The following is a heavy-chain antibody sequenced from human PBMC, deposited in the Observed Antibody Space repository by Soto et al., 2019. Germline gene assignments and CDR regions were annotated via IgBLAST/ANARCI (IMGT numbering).Heavy chain of an antibody. CDR3: ARQPFRRGSGSYPDY. D-gene: IGHD3-10*01. J-gene: IGHJ4*02. Sequence: SETLSLTCTVSGGSISSSSYYWGWIRQPPGKGLEWIGSIYYSGSTYYNPSLKSRVTISVDTSKNQFSLKLSSVTAADTAVYYCARQPFRRGSGSYPDYWGQGTLVTVSS. CDR1: GGSISSSSYY. CDR2: IYYSGST. V-gene: IGHV4-39*01.